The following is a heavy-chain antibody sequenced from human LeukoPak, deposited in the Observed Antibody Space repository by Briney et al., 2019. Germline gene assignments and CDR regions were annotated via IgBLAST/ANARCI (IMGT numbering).Heavy chain of an antibody. V-gene: IGHV3-33*01. J-gene: IGHJ4*02. CDR2: IWYDGSNK. CDR3: ARGTWYSTLPDY. Sequence: GGSLRLSCAASGFTFSSYGMHWVRQAPGKGLEWVAVIWYDGSNKYYADSVKGRFTISRDNSKNTLCLQMNSLRAEDTAVYYCARGTWYSTLPDYWGQGTLVTVSS. CDR1: GFTFSSYG. D-gene: IGHD6-13*01.